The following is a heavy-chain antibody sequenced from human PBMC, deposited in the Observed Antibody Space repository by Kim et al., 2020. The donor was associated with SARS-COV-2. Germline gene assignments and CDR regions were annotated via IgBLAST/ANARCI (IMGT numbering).Heavy chain of an antibody. J-gene: IGHJ3*02. CDR1: GFTVSSNY. CDR2: IYSGGST. CDR3: ARWVLLWFGELFNAFDI. V-gene: IGHV3-53*01. Sequence: GGSLRLSCAASGFTVSSNYMSWVRQAPGKGLEWVSVIYSGGSTYYADSVKGRFTISRDNSKNTLYLQMNSLRAEDTAVYYCARWVLLWFGELFNAFDIWGQGTMVTVSS. D-gene: IGHD3-10*01.